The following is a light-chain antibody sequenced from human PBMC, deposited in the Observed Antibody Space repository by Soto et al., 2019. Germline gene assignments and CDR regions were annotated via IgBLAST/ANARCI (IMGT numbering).Light chain of an antibody. CDR3: QQYSSYPYT. V-gene: IGKV1-5*01. J-gene: IGKJ5*01. Sequence: IQMTQSPSTLSASVGDRVTITCRATQSISSWLAWYQQKPGKAPKLLIYDASSLESGVPSRFSGSGSGTEFTLTISSLQPDDFATYYCQQYSSYPYTFGQGTRLEIK. CDR2: DAS. CDR1: QSISSW.